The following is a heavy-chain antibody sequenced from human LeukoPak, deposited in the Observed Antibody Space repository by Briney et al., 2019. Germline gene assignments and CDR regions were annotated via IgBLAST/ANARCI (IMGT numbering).Heavy chain of an antibody. D-gene: IGHD1-26*01. V-gene: IGHV3-23*01. CDR1: GFSFSTYA. Sequence: GGSLRLSCAGSGFSFSTYAMSWVRQAPGKGLEWVSAISGSAGDTYYVDSVKGRFTISRDNFKNTLYLQMNSLRAEDTAVYYCAKDLRSGSYYPAEYFQHWGQGTLVTVSS. CDR2: ISGSAGDT. J-gene: IGHJ1*01. CDR3: AKDLRSGSYYPAEYFQH.